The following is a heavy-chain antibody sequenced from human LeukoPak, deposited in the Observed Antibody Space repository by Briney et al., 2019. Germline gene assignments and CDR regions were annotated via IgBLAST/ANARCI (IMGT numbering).Heavy chain of an antibody. CDR2: IKGDGSIT. CDR1: GFTFSSYW. Sequence: GGSLRLSCAASGFTFSSYWMNWVRQAPGKWLVWVSRIKGDGSITYYADSVEGRFTVSRDNDKNTMYLQMDSLRADDTALYYCVKSDWFDPWSQGTLVTVSS. J-gene: IGHJ5*02. V-gene: IGHV3-74*01. CDR3: VKSDWFDP.